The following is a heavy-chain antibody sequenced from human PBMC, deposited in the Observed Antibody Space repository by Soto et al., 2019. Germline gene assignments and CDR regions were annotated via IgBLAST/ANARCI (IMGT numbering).Heavy chain of an antibody. CDR3: ARGRDIVATKYYYYGMDF. D-gene: IGHD5-12*01. Sequence: SETLSLTCAVYGGSFSGYYWSWIRQPPGKVLEWIGEINHSGSTNYNPSLKSRFTVSVDTSKNQFSLNLSSLTAADTAVYHCARGRDIVATKYYYYGMDFWCKGITVSVS. J-gene: IGHJ6*04. CDR2: INHSGST. CDR1: GGSFSGYY. V-gene: IGHV4-34*01.